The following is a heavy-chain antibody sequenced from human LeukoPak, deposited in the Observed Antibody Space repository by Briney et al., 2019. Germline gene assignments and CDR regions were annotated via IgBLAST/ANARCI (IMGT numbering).Heavy chain of an antibody. Sequence: PGGSLRLSCAASGFTFSSYSMNWVRQAPGKGLEWVSSISSSSSYIYYADSVKGRFTISRDNAKNSLYLQMNSLRAEDTAVYYCARASGYSSGWYPNGGDYWGQGTLVTVSS. D-gene: IGHD6-19*01. V-gene: IGHV3-21*01. J-gene: IGHJ4*02. CDR2: ISSSSSYI. CDR3: ARASGYSSGWYPNGGDY. CDR1: GFTFSSYS.